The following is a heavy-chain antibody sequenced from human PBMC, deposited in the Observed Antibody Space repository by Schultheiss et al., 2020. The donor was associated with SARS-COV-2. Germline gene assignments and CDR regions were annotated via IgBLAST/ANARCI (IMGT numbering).Heavy chain of an antibody. V-gene: IGHV3-23*01. J-gene: IGHJ4*02. CDR1: RFTFSSYA. Sequence: GGSLRLSCAASRFTFSSYAMNWVRQAPGKGLEWVSAVSGSGSSTYYADSVKGRFTISRDNSKNTLYLQMNSLRAEDTAVYFCAKDSRSVPAARGYFDYWGQGTLVTVSS. D-gene: IGHD2-2*01. CDR2: VSGSGSST. CDR3: AKDSRSVPAARGYFDY.